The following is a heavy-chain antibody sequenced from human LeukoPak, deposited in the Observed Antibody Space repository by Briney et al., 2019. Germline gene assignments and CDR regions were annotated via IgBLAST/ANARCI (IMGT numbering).Heavy chain of an antibody. CDR2: IIPIFGTA. CDR3: ARLKPAAAGPLGAFDI. V-gene: IGHV1-69*05. CDR1: GGTFSSYA. Sequence: VASVKVSCKASGGTFSSYAISWVRQAPGQGLEWMGGIIPIFGTANYAQKFQGRVTITTDESTSTAYMELSSLRSEDTAVYYCARLKPAAAGPLGAFDIWGQGTMVTVSS. J-gene: IGHJ3*02. D-gene: IGHD6-13*01.